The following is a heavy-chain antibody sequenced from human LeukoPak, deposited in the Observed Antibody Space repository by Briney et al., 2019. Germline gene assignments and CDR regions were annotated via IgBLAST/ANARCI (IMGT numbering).Heavy chain of an antibody. V-gene: IGHV3-21*01. Sequence: GGSLRLSCAASGFTFSNYAMSWVRQAPGKGLEWVSSISSSSSYIYYADSVKGRFTISRDNAKNSLYLQMNSLRAEDTAVYYCAREAVVATGDYWGQGTLVTVSS. CDR2: ISSSSSYI. CDR1: GFTFSNYA. J-gene: IGHJ4*02. CDR3: AREAVVATGDY. D-gene: IGHD5-12*01.